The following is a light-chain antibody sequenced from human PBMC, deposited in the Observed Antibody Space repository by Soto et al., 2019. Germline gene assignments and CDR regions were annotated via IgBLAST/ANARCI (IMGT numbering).Light chain of an antibody. V-gene: IGKV3-11*01. CDR3: QQRSNWRGT. J-gene: IGKJ4*01. CDR1: QSINKY. CDR2: DAS. Sequence: EIALTQSPATLSFSPGERATLSCRASQSINKYLAWYQQKPGQAPRLLIYDASNRATGIPARFSGSGSGTDFTLTISSLEAEDFAVYYCQQRSNWRGTFGGGTRVDIK.